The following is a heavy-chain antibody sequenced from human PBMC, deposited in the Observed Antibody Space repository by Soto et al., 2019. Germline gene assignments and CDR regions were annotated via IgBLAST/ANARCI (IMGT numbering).Heavy chain of an antibody. D-gene: IGHD4-17*01. CDR2: ISGSGGST. V-gene: IGHV3-23*01. CDR3: AKEFRHGDYFQVCDY. J-gene: IGHJ4*02. CDR1: GLTSGSSG. Sequence: GSQSLASLASGLTSGSSGMTRVRRAPGKGLEWVSAISGSGGSTYYADSVKGRFTVSRDNSKNTLFLQMNSLRAEDTAVYYCAKEFRHGDYFQVCDYWGQGT.